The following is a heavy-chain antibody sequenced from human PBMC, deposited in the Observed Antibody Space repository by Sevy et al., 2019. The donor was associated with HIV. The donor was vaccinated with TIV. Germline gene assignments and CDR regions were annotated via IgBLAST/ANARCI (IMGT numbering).Heavy chain of an antibody. CDR1: GGSISGYF. D-gene: IGHD1-26*01. CDR2: IHYSGNT. CDR3: SRHGALANHPWYL. Sequence: SETLSLTCAVSGGSISGYFWSWIRQPPGKGLEFIGWIHYSGNTKYNPSVSSRVSMSVDTSRNQFSLQLFSLTAADTATDMCSRHGALANHPWYLWGQGTLVTVSS. V-gene: IGHV4-59*08. J-gene: IGHJ4*02.